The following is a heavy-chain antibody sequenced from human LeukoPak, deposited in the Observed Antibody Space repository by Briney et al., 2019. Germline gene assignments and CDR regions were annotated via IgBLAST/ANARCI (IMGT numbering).Heavy chain of an antibody. Sequence: QPGGSLRLSCAASGFTFSSYWMHWVRQPPGRGLVWVAQINGDGSDRSYADSMKGRFTISRDDAKNTLYLHINSLRAEDTAVFYCVRGAYYFYGMDVWGQGTTVTASS. CDR1: GFTFSSYW. CDR2: INGDGSDR. CDR3: VRGAYYFYGMDV. J-gene: IGHJ6*02. D-gene: IGHD3-16*01. V-gene: IGHV3-74*01.